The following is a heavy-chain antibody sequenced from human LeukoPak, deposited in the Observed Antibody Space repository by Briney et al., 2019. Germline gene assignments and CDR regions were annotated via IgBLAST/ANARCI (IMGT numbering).Heavy chain of an antibody. CDR1: GFTFSTYW. D-gene: IGHD1-26*01. CDR2: IKGDGSEK. CDR3: ASYRVSHGMDV. V-gene: IGHV3-7*01. J-gene: IGHJ6*02. Sequence: PGGSLRLSCAVSGFTFSTYWMAWVRQAPGKGLEWVANIKGDGSEKYHGDSVTGRFTISRDNAKNSLYLQMNSLRAEDTAIYYCASYRVSHGMDVWGQGTTVTVSS.